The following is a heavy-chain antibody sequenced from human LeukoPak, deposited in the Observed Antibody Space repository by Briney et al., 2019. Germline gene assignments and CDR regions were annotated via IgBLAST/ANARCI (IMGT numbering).Heavy chain of an antibody. D-gene: IGHD3-22*01. CDR2: INAGNGNT. Sequence: ASVKVSCKASGYTFTSHAMHWVRQAPGQRLEWMGWINAGNGNTKYSQKFQGRVTITRDTSASTAYMELSSLRSEDTAVYYCARVRGVYSSGYRTTLDAFDIWGQGTMVTVSS. CDR1: GYTFTSHA. J-gene: IGHJ3*02. CDR3: ARVRGVYSSGYRTTLDAFDI. V-gene: IGHV1-3*01.